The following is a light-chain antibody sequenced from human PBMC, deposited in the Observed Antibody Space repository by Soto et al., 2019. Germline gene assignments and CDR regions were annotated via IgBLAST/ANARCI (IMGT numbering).Light chain of an antibody. V-gene: IGKV1-5*03. CDR3: QQYNSYSPT. CDR1: QSISVW. CDR2: KAS. J-gene: IGKJ1*01. Sequence: DIQMTQSPSTLSASVGDRVTITWRGSQSISVWLAWYQQKAGKAPNLLIYKASRLESGVPSRFSGSGSETEFTLTISGLQPGDSATYSCQQYNSYSPTFGQGTKVDIK.